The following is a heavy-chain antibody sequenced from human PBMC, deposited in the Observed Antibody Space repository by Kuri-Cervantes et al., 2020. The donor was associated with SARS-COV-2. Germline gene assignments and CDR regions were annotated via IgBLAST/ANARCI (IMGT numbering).Heavy chain of an antibody. Sequence: SETLSLTCTVSGGSISSYYWSWIRQPPGKGLEWIGYIYYSGSTNYNPSLKSRVTISVDTSKNQFSLKLSSVTAADTAVYYCARVVPAQGGSGAFDIWGQGTMVTV. CDR1: GGSISSYY. CDR2: IYYSGST. CDR3: ARVVPAQGGSGAFDI. V-gene: IGHV4-59*01. D-gene: IGHD2-2*01. J-gene: IGHJ3*02.